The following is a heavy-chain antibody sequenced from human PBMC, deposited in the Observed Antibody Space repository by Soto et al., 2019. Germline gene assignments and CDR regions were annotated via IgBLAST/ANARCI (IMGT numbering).Heavy chain of an antibody. Sequence: GGSLRLSCAASGFIFRNYEVDWVRQAPGKGLEWVSYVSEDSGTMHYADSVKGRFTISRDNSKNTLYLQMNSLKAEDTAVYYCARVKDRYYGDYYYGMDVWGQGTTVTVSS. CDR3: ARVKDRYYGDYYYGMDV. CDR2: VSEDSGTM. J-gene: IGHJ6*02. CDR1: GFIFRNYE. D-gene: IGHD4-17*01. V-gene: IGHV3-48*01.